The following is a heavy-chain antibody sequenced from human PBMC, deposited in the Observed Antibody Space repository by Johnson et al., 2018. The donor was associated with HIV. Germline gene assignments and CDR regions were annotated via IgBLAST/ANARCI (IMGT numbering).Heavy chain of an antibody. J-gene: IGHJ3*02. Sequence: MLLVESGGGLVQPGGSLRLSCAASVFTFSSFWMTWVRQAPGKGLEWVANINVDGSQTFYLDSVQGRFTISRDNVNNSVFLLLNNLRVEDTAVYFCVRAHLIYPKNAYDMWGPGTMVTVSS. CDR3: VRAHLIYPKNAYDM. CDR2: INVDGSQT. CDR1: VFTFSSFW. D-gene: IGHD3-16*02. V-gene: IGHV3-7*01.